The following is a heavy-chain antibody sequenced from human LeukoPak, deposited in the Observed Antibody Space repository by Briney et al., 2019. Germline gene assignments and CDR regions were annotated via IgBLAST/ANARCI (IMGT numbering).Heavy chain of an antibody. CDR1: GFTLSMNY. Sequence: GGSLRLSCAASGFTLSMNYMSWVRQAPGKGLEWVSVIYSDGKTYYADSVRGRFTISRDNSKNTLYVQMNSLRVEDTAMYYCARDLVVRGAKGAFDIWGQGTMITVSS. D-gene: IGHD3-10*01. CDR3: ARDLVVRGAKGAFDI. J-gene: IGHJ3*02. V-gene: IGHV3-66*01. CDR2: IYSDGKT.